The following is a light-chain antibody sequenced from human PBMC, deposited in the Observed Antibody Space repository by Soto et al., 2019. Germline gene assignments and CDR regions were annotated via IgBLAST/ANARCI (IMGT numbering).Light chain of an antibody. Sequence: EIVLTQSPATLSLSPGERATLSCWASQSVGRSLAWYQQKPGQAPRLLINDASNRATGIPARFGGSGSGTDFTLTISSLEPEDFAVYYCQQYTDWPWGTFGGGTKVGIK. J-gene: IGKJ4*01. V-gene: IGKV3-11*01. CDR3: QQYTDWPWGT. CDR2: DAS. CDR1: QSVGRS.